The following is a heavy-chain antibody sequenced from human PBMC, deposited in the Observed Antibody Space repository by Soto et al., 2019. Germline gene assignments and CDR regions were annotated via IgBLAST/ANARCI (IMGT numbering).Heavy chain of an antibody. D-gene: IGHD3-10*01. J-gene: IGHJ5*02. V-gene: IGHV1-69*01. CDR1: GGTFSSYA. Sequence: QVPLVQSGAEVKKPGSSVTVSCKAYGGTFSSYAIHWVRQAPGQGLEWMGGIIPMYGPAKYAQRFQGRVTITADESTTTVYMELTSLTSKDTAVYYCARVTSMVRGVIDNWFDPWGHGTLVTVSS. CDR2: IIPMYGPA. CDR3: ARVTSMVRGVIDNWFDP.